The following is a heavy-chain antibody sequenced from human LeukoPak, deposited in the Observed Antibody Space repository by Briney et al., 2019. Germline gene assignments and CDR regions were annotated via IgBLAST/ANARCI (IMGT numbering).Heavy chain of an antibody. D-gene: IGHD6-19*01. CDR2: IYYSGST. V-gene: IGHV4-34*01. CDR1: GGSFSVYY. Sequence: PSETLSLTCAVYGGSFSVYYWGWIRQPPGKGLEWIGSIYYSGSTYYNPSLKSRVTMSVDTSKNQFSLKLSSVTAADTAVYYCARLRVAGTRYFDYWGQGTLVTVSS. J-gene: IGHJ4*02. CDR3: ARLRVAGTRYFDY.